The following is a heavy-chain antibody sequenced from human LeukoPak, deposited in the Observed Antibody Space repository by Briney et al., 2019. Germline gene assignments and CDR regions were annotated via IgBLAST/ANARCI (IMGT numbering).Heavy chain of an antibody. CDR1: GFTFDDYA. J-gene: IGHJ6*03. CDR3: AKDMSPSIAARDAMDV. V-gene: IGHV3-9*03. Sequence: GGSLRLSCAASGFTFDDYAMHWVRQAPGKGLEWVSGISWNSGRIGYADSVKGRFTISRDNAKNSLYLQMNSLRAEDMALYYCAKDMSPSIAARDAMDVWGKGTTVTVSS. CDR2: ISWNSGRI. D-gene: IGHD6-6*01.